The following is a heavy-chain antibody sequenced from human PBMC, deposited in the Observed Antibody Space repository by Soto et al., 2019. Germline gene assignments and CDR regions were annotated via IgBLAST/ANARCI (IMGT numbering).Heavy chain of an antibody. CDR2: IYYSGST. J-gene: IGHJ5*02. V-gene: IGHV4-59*01. CDR3: ARDRYYYDSSGYYSNWFDP. Sequence: PSETLSLTCTVSGGSISSYYWSWIRQPPGKGLEWIGYIYYSGSTNYNPSLKSRVTISVDMSKNQFSLKLSSVTAADTAVYYCARDRYYYDSSGYYSNWFDPWGQGTLVTVSS. D-gene: IGHD3-22*01. CDR1: GGSISSYY.